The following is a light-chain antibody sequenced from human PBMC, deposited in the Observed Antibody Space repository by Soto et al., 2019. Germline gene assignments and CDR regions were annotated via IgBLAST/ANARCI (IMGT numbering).Light chain of an antibody. CDR2: DVS. J-gene: IGLJ1*01. CDR3: CSFAGTYTWV. CDR1: SSDVGGYDF. V-gene: IGLV2-11*01. Sequence: QAVLTQPRSVSGSPGQSVTISCTGTSSDVGGYDFVSWCQQHPGKAPKLLIYDVSKRPSGVPDRFSGSKSGNTASLTISGLQADDEADYYCCSFAGTYTWVFGTGTKLTVL.